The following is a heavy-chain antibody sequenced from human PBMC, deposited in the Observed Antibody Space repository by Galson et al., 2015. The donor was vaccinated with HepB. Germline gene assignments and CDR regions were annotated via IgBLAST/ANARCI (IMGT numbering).Heavy chain of an antibody. Sequence: SLRLSCAASGFTFSGSAMHWVRQASGKGLEWVGRIRSKANSYATAYAASVKGRFTISRDDSKNTAYLQMNSLKTEDTAVYHCTRSDWNVDFDYWGQGTLDTVSS. CDR1: GFTFSGSA. D-gene: IGHD1-1*01. CDR3: TRSDWNVDFDY. V-gene: IGHV3-73*01. CDR2: IRSKANSYAT. J-gene: IGHJ4*02.